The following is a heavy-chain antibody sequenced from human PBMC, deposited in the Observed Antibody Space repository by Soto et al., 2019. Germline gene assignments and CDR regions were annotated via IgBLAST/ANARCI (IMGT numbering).Heavy chain of an antibody. CDR3: AREGGESSDGLYHLDS. Sequence: SETLSLTCTVSGGSTSSDNYWSWIRQPPGKGLEWIGHIYYSGNTDYNPSLKSRLAISIDTSKNQFSLKLSSVTAADTAVYFCAREGGESSDGLYHLDSWGQGSLVTVSS. J-gene: IGHJ4*02. CDR2: IYYSGNT. D-gene: IGHD2-2*01. V-gene: IGHV4-30-4*01. CDR1: GGSTSSDNY.